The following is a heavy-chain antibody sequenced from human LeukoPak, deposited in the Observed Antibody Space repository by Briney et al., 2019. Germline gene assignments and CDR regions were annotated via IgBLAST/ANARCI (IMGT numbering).Heavy chain of an antibody. CDR1: GFTFSSYA. CDR2: ISYDGSNK. D-gene: IGHD3-22*01. Sequence: GGSLRLSCAASGFTFSSYAMHWVRQAPGKGLEWVAVISYDGSNKYYADSVKGRFTISRDNSKNTLYLQMNSLRAEDTAMYYCARSHSSGYYVAFDIWGQGTMVTVSS. V-gene: IGHV3-30*14. CDR3: ARSHSSGYYVAFDI. J-gene: IGHJ3*02.